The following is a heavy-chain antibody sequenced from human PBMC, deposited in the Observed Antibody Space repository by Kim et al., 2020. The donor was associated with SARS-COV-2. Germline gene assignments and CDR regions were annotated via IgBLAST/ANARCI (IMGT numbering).Heavy chain of an antibody. V-gene: IGHV4-59*13. D-gene: IGHD6-25*01. CDR2: IYYSGST. CDR3: ARDPANSPFDY. J-gene: IGHJ4*02. CDR1: GGSISSYY. Sequence: SETLSLTCTVSGGSISSYYWSWIRQPPGKGLEWIGYIYYSGSTNYNPSLKSRVTISVDTSKNQFSLKLSSVTAADTAVYYCARDPANSPFDYWGQGTLVTVSS.